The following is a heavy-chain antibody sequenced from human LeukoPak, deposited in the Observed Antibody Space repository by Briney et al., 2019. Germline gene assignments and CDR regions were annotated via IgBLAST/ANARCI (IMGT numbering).Heavy chain of an antibody. J-gene: IGHJ4*02. CDR3: ARRSTSCYAFDY. V-gene: IGHV3-23*01. Sequence: SGGSLRLSCAASGFTFSSYAMSWVRQAPGKGLEWVSAISGSGVSTYYADSVKGRFTISRDNSKNTLHLQMNSLRAEDTAVYYCARRSTSCYAFDYWGQGTLVTVSS. D-gene: IGHD2-2*01. CDR1: GFTFSSYA. CDR2: ISGSGVST.